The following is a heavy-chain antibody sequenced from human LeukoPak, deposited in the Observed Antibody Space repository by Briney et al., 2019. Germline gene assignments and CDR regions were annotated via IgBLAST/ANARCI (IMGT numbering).Heavy chain of an antibody. CDR3: AKDFNVDIVATIQFDY. CDR2: ISYDGSNK. J-gene: IGHJ4*02. CDR1: GFTFSSYA. Sequence: GGSLRLSCAASGFTFSSYAMHWVRQAPGKGLEWVAVISYDGSNKYYADSVKGRFTISRDNSKNTLYLQMNSLRAEDTAVYYCAKDFNVDIVATIQFDYWGQGTLVTVSS. D-gene: IGHD5-12*01. V-gene: IGHV3-30-3*01.